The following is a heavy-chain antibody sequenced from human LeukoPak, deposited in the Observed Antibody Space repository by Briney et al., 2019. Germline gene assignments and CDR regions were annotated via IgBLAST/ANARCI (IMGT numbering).Heavy chain of an antibody. V-gene: IGHV4-30-4*08. CDR1: GGSISSGDYY. Sequence: SQTLSLTCTVSGGSISSGDYYWSWIRQPPGKGLEWIGYIYYSGSTYYNPSLKSRVTISVDTSKNQFSLKLSSVTAADTAVYYCARAENYYDSSGYYSSWYFDLWGRGTLVTVSS. CDR3: ARAENYYDSSGYYSSWYFDL. D-gene: IGHD3-22*01. J-gene: IGHJ2*01. CDR2: IYYSGST.